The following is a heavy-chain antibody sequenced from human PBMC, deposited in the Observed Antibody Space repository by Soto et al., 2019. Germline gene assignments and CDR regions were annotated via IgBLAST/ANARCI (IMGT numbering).Heavy chain of an antibody. CDR2: IYYSGST. Sequence: QVQLQESGPGLVKPSETLSLTCTVSGGSVSSGSYYWSWIRQPPGKGLEGIGYIYYSGSTNYNPSLKSRVTISVDTSKNQFSLKLSSVTAADTAVYYCARDQGAYDYVWGSYRYTDWFDPWGQGTLVTVSS. V-gene: IGHV4-61*01. CDR3: ARDQGAYDYVWGSYRYTDWFDP. D-gene: IGHD3-16*02. J-gene: IGHJ5*02. CDR1: GGSVSSGSYY.